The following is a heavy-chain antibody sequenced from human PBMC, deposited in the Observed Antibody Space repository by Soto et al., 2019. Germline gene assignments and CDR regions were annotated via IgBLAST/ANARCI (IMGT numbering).Heavy chain of an antibody. Sequence: QVHLVQSGAEVKKPGASVKVSCKGSGYTFTSYGITWVRQAPGQGLEWMGWISAPNGNTDYAQKLQGRVTVTRDTSPSTPYMELRTLRSDATAVYSCASGRYGAYWGQGALVTVSS. CDR3: ASGRYGAY. D-gene: IGHD1-26*01. CDR1: GYTFTSYG. CDR2: ISAPNGNT. V-gene: IGHV1-18*01. J-gene: IGHJ4*02.